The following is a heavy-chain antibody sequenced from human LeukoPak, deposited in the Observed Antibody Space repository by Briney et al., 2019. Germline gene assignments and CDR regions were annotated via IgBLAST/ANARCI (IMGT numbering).Heavy chain of an antibody. CDR1: GFSFSTYW. CDR2: IKQDGSEK. Sequence: GGSLRLSCAASGFSFSTYWMSWVRQAPGKGLEGVANIKQDGSEKYYVDSVKGRFTISRDNAKNSLYLQMNSLRAEDTAVYYCARDHSSSWYGSWLYWGQGTLVTVSS. CDR3: ARDHSSSWYGSWLY. V-gene: IGHV3-7*04. D-gene: IGHD6-13*01. J-gene: IGHJ4*02.